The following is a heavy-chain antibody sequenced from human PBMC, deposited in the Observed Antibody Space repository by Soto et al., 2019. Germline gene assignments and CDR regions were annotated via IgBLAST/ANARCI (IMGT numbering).Heavy chain of an antibody. CDR3: ASWTQSY. V-gene: IGHV3-9*01. J-gene: IGHJ4*02. D-gene: IGHD1-1*01. Sequence: EVQLVESGGGLVQPGRSLRLSCAASGFTFDDYAMHWVRQAPGKGLEWVSGISWNSGSIGYADSVKGRFTISRDNAKNTLYLQMNSLRAEDTAVYYCASWTQSYWGQGTLVTVSS. CDR2: ISWNSGSI. CDR1: GFTFDDYA.